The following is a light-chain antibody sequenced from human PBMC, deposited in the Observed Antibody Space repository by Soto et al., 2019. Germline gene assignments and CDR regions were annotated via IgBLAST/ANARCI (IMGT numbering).Light chain of an antibody. J-gene: IGKJ4*01. V-gene: IGKV1-5*03. CDR1: QSVSSW. CDR2: KAS. CDR3: QQYQSYSVT. Sequence: DIQMTQSPSTLSASVGDRVTISCWASQSVSSWLAWYQQKPGKAPKLLIYKASSLESGLPSRFSGSGSGKEFTLTISSLQPDDSATYYCQQYQSYSVTFGGGTKVEIK.